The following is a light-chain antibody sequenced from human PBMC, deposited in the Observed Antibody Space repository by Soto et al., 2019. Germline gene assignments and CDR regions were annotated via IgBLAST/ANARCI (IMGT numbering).Light chain of an antibody. Sequence: IGAGYDVHWYQRIPGSAPKLLIYSNIHRPSGVPDRFSGSKSGTAASLAISGLQAEDEADYYCQSFDTSLTAWVFGGGTKLTVL. CDR3: QSFDTSLTAWV. V-gene: IGLV1-40*01. J-gene: IGLJ3*02. CDR2: SNI. CDR1: IGAGYD.